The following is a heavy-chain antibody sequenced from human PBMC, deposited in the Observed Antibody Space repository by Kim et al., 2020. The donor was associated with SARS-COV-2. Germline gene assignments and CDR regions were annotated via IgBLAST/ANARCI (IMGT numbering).Heavy chain of an antibody. CDR1: GFTFSSYA. D-gene: IGHD6-19*01. Sequence: GGSLRLSCAASGFTFSSYAMHWVRQAPGKGLEWVTFISYDGSDKYYADSVQGRFTISRDNSKNTLYLQMNSLRAEDTAVYYCARVGGSIAVAGPRLWGQG. V-gene: IGHV3-30-3*01. CDR3: ARVGGSIAVAGPRL. CDR2: ISYDGSDK. J-gene: IGHJ1*01.